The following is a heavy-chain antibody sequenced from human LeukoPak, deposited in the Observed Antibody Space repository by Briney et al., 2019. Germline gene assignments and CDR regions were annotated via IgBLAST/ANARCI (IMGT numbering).Heavy chain of an antibody. V-gene: IGHV4-4*02. Sequence: SGTLSVTCAVSGVSISSSEWWNWVRQPPGQGLEWIGEIHRDWRTRYNPSLKSLVTMSMDYSKNQFSLSVTSVTAADAAIYYCGKTDIYFNPIDYWGPGSLVTVSS. CDR1: GVSISSSEW. CDR2: IHRDWRT. CDR3: GKTDIYFNPIDY. J-gene: IGHJ4*02. D-gene: IGHD3-9*01.